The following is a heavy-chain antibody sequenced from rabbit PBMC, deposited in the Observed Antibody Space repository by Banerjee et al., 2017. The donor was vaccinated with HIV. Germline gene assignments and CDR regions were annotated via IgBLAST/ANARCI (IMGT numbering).Heavy chain of an antibody. J-gene: IGHJ4*01. CDR2: IYTGSSGST. D-gene: IGHD2-1*01. Sequence: QSLEESGGDLVKPGASLTLTCTASGFSFSSSYYMCWVRQAPGKGLEWIGCIYTGSSGSTYYASWAKGRFTISKTSSTTVTLQMTSLTAADTATYFCARERNDYEDFNFNLWGPGTLVTVS. CDR3: ARERNDYEDFNFNL. V-gene: IGHV1S40*01. CDR1: GFSFSSSYY.